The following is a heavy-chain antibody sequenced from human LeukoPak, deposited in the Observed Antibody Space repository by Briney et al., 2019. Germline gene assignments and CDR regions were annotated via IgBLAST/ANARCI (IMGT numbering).Heavy chain of an antibody. D-gene: IGHD2-2*01. CDR1: GFTFDDYA. V-gene: IGHV3-48*04. Sequence: SGGSLRLSCAASGFTFDDYAMHWVRQAPGKGLEWVSYISSSSSTIYYADSVKGRFTISRDNAKNSLYLQMNSLRAEDTAVYYCARGGYCSSTSCYESGSNWFDPWGQGTLVTVSS. CDR2: ISSSSSTI. CDR3: ARGGYCSSTSCYESGSNWFDP. J-gene: IGHJ5*02.